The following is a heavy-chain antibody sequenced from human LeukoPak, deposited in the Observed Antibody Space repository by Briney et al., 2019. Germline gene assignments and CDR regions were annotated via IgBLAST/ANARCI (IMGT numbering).Heavy chain of an antibody. V-gene: IGHV5-51*01. Sequence: GESLKISCKGSGYSFTNYWIAWVRQMPGKGLEWMGIIYPGDSDTRYRPSFQDQVTISADKSISTAYLQWSSLKASDTAMYYCARLKQVSTGGVADTNFDYWGQGTLVTVSS. D-gene: IGHD3-9*01. J-gene: IGHJ4*02. CDR2: IYPGDSDT. CDR3: ARLKQVSTGGVADTNFDY. CDR1: GYSFTNYW.